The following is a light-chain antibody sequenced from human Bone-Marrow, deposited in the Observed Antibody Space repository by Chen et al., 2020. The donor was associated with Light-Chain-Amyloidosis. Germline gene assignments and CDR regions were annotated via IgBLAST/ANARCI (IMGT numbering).Light chain of an antibody. CDR1: RLGDKY. J-gene: IGLJ1*01. CDR2: KDN. CDR3: QASDSRTGG. V-gene: IGLV3-1*01. Sequence: SYEVTQPPSVSVSPGQSASITCSGERLGDKYVSWYKQTPGQSPVMVIYKDNRRPSGIPERISGPSSGNTATLTGSGAQVMEEADYDCQASDSRTGGFGSGTRVTVL.